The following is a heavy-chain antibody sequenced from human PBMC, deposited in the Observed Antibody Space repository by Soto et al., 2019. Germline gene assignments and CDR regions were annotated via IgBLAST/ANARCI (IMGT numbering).Heavy chain of an antibody. D-gene: IGHD6-19*01. Sequence: GESLKISCKGSGYSFTSYWIGWVRQMPGKGLEWMGIIYPGDSDTRYSPSFQGQVTISADKSISTAYLQWSSLKASDTAMYYCASHSIAVAGHYYYYGMDVWGQGTTVTSP. J-gene: IGHJ6*02. CDR3: ASHSIAVAGHYYYYGMDV. CDR1: GYSFTSYW. CDR2: IYPGDSDT. V-gene: IGHV5-51*01.